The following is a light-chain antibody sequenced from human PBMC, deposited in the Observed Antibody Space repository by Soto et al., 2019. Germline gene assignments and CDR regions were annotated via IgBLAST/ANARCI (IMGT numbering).Light chain of an antibody. V-gene: IGKV1-5*01. CDR1: QSISAW. CDR3: LQHYNYPRT. J-gene: IGKJ1*01. Sequence: DIQMTQSPSTLSASVGDSVSINCRASQSISAWLAWYQQKPGKAPRLLIYDASSLESGVPSRFSGSGSGTDFTLTISSLQPEDFASYFCLQHYNYPRTFGQGTKVDI. CDR2: DAS.